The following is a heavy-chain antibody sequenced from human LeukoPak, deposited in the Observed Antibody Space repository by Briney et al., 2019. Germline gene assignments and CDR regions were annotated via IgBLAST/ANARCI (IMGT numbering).Heavy chain of an antibody. J-gene: IGHJ4*02. CDR2: IRFDGSNK. Sequence: GGSLRLSCAASGFTFSSYGMHWVRQAPGKGLEWVAFIRFDGSNKYYADSVKGRFTISRDNSKNTLYLQMNSRRAEDTAVYYCAKDSYTSPDYWGQGTLVTVSS. D-gene: IGHD2-2*02. CDR3: AKDSYTSPDY. V-gene: IGHV3-30*02. CDR1: GFTFSSYG.